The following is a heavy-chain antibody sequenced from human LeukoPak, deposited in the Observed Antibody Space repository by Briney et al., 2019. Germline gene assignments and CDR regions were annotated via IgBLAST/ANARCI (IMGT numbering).Heavy chain of an antibody. V-gene: IGHV3-11*01. CDR3: ARAGFLDALSFDY. J-gene: IGHJ4*02. CDR2: ICSSADTI. D-gene: IGHD3/OR15-3a*01. Sequence: GGPLRLSCAAPGFTFSDYYMSWIRQAPGKGLEWVSYICSSADTIYDSDSVKGRFTISRDNANNSLYLQRNSMRAEDTAVYYCARAGFLDALSFDYWGQGTLVTVSS. CDR1: GFTFSDYY.